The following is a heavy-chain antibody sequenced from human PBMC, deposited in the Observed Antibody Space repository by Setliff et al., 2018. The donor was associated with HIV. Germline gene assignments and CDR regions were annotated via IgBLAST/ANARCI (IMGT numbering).Heavy chain of an antibody. CDR2: IYTTGST. D-gene: IGHD6-13*01. V-gene: IGHV4-4*09. CDR3: ARESLAVGTRWFDP. Sequence: PSETLSLTCTVSGDSISNYYWSWVRQPPGKGLEWIGYIYTTGSTNYNPSLKSRVTMSVDTSKNQFSLRLTSVTAADTAVYFCARESLAVGTRWFDPWGQGTLVTVS. J-gene: IGHJ5*02. CDR1: GDSISNYY.